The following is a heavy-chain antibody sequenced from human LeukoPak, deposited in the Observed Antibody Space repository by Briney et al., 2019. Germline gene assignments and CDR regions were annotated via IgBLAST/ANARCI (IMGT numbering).Heavy chain of an antibody. Sequence: GGSLRLSCAASGFTFSSHGMNWVRQAPGKGLQYVSSIDTVDYTYYADSVKGRFTISRDNAKNSLYLQINSLRAEDTAVYYCARDPEGGNSMAIRGYFDYWGQGTLVTVSS. CDR1: GFTFSSHG. CDR3: ARDPEGGNSMAIRGYFDY. V-gene: IGHV3-21*01. CDR2: IDTVDYT. J-gene: IGHJ4*02. D-gene: IGHD4-23*01.